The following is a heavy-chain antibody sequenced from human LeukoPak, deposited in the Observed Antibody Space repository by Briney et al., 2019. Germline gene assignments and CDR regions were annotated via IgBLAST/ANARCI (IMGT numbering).Heavy chain of an antibody. CDR2: IYYSGST. D-gene: IGHD3-22*01. CDR1: GGSISSYY. V-gene: IGHV4-59*01. J-gene: IGHJ5*02. Sequence: SETLSLTCTVSGGSISSYYWSWIRQPPGKGLEWIGYIYYSGSTNYNPSLKSRVTISVDTSKNQFSLKLSSVTAADTAVYYCARGRSYYDSSGYSRVLSWFDPWGQGTLVTVSS. CDR3: ARGRSYYDSSGYSRVLSWFDP.